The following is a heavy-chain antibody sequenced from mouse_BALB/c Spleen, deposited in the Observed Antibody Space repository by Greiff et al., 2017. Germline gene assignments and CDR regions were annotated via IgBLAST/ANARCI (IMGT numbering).Heavy chain of an antibody. CDR3: ATRALGGTGTSDY. CDR2: INPGSGGT. D-gene: IGHD4-1*01. V-gene: IGHV1-54*01. Sequence: QVQLQQSGAELVRPGTSVKVSCKASGYAFTNYLIEWVKQRPGQGLEWIGVINPGSGGTNYNEKFKGKATLTADKSSSTAYMQLSSLTSDDSAVYFCATRALGGTGTSDYWGQGTTLTVSS. CDR1: GYAFTNYL. J-gene: IGHJ2*01.